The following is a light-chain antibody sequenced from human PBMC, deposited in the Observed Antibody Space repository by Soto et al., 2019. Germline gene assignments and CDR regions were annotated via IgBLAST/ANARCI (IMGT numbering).Light chain of an antibody. J-gene: IGKJ1*01. Sequence: EIVMTQSPATLSVSPGERVTLSCRASQSVSSNLAWYQQKPGQAPRLLIYGASTRATGIPARFSGSGSGTEFTLTISKLEPEDFAVYFCHQYHRSPRTFGQGTKVDIK. V-gene: IGKV3-15*01. CDR3: HQYHRSPRT. CDR1: QSVSSN. CDR2: GAS.